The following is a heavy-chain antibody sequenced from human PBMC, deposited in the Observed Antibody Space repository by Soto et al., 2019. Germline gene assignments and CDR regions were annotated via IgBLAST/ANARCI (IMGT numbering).Heavy chain of an antibody. Sequence: SVKVSCKASGGTFSSYAISWVRQAPGQGLEWMGGIIPIFGTANYAQKFQGRVTITADESTSTAYMELSSLRSEDTAVYYCAREAQQDCSGGSCYIDYWGQGTLVTVSS. J-gene: IGHJ4*02. CDR2: IIPIFGTA. CDR3: AREAQQDCSGGSCYIDY. D-gene: IGHD2-15*01. CDR1: GGTFSSYA. V-gene: IGHV1-69*13.